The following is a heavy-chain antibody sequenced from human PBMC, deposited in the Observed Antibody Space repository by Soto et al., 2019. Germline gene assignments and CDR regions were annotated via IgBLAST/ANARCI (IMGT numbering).Heavy chain of an antibody. Sequence: LRLSCAASGFTFSSYSMSWVRQAPGKGLEWVSGISGSGGSTYYADSVKGRFTISRDNSKNTLYLQMNSLRAGDTAVYYCAKEIAVAEGQEGFDYWGQGTLVTVSS. D-gene: IGHD6-19*01. CDR3: AKEIAVAEGQEGFDY. CDR1: GFTFSSYS. J-gene: IGHJ4*02. V-gene: IGHV3-23*01. CDR2: ISGSGGST.